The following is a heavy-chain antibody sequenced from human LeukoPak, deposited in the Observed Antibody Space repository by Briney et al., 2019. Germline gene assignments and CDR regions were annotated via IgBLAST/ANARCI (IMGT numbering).Heavy chain of an antibody. D-gene: IGHD2-15*01. CDR1: GYTFTGYY. J-gene: IGHJ3*02. CDR2: INPNSGGT. V-gene: IGHV1-2*02. Sequence: GASVKVSRKASGYTFTGYYMHWVRQAPGQGLEWMGWINPNSGGTNYAQKFQGRVTMTRDTSISTAYMELSRLRSDDTAVYYCASCSGWRGDDAFDIWGQGTMVTVSS. CDR3: ASCSGWRGDDAFDI.